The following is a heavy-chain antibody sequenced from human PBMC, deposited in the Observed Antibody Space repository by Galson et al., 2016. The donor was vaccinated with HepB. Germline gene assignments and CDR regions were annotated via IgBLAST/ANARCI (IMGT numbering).Heavy chain of an antibody. CDR2: IYYSGNT. Sequence: TLSLTCTVSGGSINSGGFYWSWIRQLPGKGLEWIGYIYYSGNTYYNPSLKSRVTISVDTSKDQFSLKLSSVTAADSAVYYCARDSPSPYGSIGYFAHYFDYWGQGTLVPVSS. V-gene: IGHV4-31*03. CDR3: ARDSPSPYGSIGYFAHYFDY. CDR1: GGSINSGGFY. D-gene: IGHD3-22*01. J-gene: IGHJ4*02.